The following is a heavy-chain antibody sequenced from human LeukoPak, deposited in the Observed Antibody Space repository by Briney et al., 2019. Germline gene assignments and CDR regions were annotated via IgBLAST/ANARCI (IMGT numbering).Heavy chain of an antibody. Sequence: ASVRVSCTASGYTFTGYYMRWVRQAPGQGLEWMGWINTNSGGTNYAQTFQGWVTITRDTSISTAYMELSRLRSDDTAVYYCARGSGYSGYVSRWGQGTLVTVSS. CDR2: INTNSGGT. CDR1: GYTFTGYY. D-gene: IGHD5-12*01. CDR3: ARGSGYSGYVSR. J-gene: IGHJ4*02. V-gene: IGHV1-2*04.